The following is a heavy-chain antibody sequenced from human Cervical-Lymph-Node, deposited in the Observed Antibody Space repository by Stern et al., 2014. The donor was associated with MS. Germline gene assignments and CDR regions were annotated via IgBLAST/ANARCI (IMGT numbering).Heavy chain of an antibody. V-gene: IGHV3-30-3*01. Sequence: VKLVESGGGVVQPGRTLRLSCADSGFTFRSYALHWVRQAPGKGLEWVAVISYDGSNKYYADSVMWHIHISSANLQRTLSIHINSLRAEDTAVYYCARAQWELLRVDYWGQGTLVTVSS. CDR1: GFTFRSYA. CDR2: ISYDGSNK. CDR3: ARAQWELLRVDY. D-gene: IGHD1-26*01. J-gene: IGHJ4*02.